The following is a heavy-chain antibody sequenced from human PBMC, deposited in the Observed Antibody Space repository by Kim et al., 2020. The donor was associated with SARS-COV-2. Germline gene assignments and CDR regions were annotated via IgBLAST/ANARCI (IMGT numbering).Heavy chain of an antibody. CDR3: ARVYAFWSGYPYYYYMDV. CDR1: GGSISSYY. CDR2: IYYSGST. Sequence: SETLSLTCTVSGGSISSYYWSWIRQPPGKGLEWIGYIYYSGSTNYNPSLKSRVTISVDTSKNQFSLKLSSVTAADTAVYYCARVYAFWSGYPYYYYMDVWGKGTTVTVSS. V-gene: IGHV4-59*01. D-gene: IGHD3-3*01. J-gene: IGHJ6*03.